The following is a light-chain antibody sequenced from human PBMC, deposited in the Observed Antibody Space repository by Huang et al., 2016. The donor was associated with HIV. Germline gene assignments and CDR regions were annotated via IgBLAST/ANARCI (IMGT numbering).Light chain of an antibody. CDR2: WSS. Sequence: DIVMTQSPGSLAVSLGERATLNCRSSQSVFSTSTNKDYLAWVQQKPGQPPRLLLFWSSTREVGVPDRVSGGGSGKRFTLTLGNLEAEDAAIYYCQQYYGSPQTFGQGTRVEVK. V-gene: IGKV4-1*01. CDR3: QQYYGSPQT. J-gene: IGKJ1*01. CDR1: QSVFSTSTNKDY.